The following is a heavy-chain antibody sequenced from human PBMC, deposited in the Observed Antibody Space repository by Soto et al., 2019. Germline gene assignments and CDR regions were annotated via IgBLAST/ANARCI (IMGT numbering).Heavy chain of an antibody. CDR2: ISTYYGNT. Sequence: QVQLVQSGGEVKKPGASVKVSCKTSGYTFTSHGITWVRQAPGQGLEWMGWISTYYGNTDYAQKLQGRATLTTDTSTSTAYMELRSLRSDDTAVYYCARLMVAGKYYYYGMDVWGQGTTVTVSS. CDR3: ARLMVAGKYYYYGMDV. CDR1: GYTFTSHG. J-gene: IGHJ6*02. V-gene: IGHV1-18*01. D-gene: IGHD3-10*01.